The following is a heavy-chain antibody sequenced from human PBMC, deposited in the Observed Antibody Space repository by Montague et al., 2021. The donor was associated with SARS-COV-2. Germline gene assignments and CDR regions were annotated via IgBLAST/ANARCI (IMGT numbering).Heavy chain of an antibody. CDR1: GGSIGSYY. D-gene: IGHD1-20*01. V-gene: IGHV4-59*13. CDR3: ARTEYNWNDWFDP. Sequence: SETLSLTCSVSGGSIGSYYWSWIRQSPGKGLEWIGYIFHSGITDYNPSLKSRVTISVDMSKNQFSLQLNSVTAADSAVYYCARTEYNWNDWFDPWGQGTLAPVPS. CDR2: IFHSGIT. J-gene: IGHJ5*02.